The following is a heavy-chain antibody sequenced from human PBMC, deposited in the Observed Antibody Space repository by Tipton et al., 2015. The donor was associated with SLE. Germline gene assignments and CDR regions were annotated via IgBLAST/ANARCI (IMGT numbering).Heavy chain of an antibody. J-gene: IGHJ4*02. CDR2: IKEDGGEK. CDR3: ARKYNWNDVGSD. CDR1: GFTFSNYW. V-gene: IGHV3-7*01. D-gene: IGHD1-20*01. Sequence: SLRLSCAASGFTFSNYWMTWVRQAPGKGLEWVANIKEDGGEKSYVDSVKGRFTISRDNAKNSLYLQMNSLRAEDTAVYYCARKYNWNDVGSDWGQGTLVTVS.